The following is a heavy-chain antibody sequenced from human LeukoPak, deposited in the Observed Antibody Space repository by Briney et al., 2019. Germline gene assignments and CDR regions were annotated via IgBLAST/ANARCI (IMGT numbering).Heavy chain of an antibody. Sequence: ASVKVSCKASGGTFSSYAISWVRQAPGQGLEWMGWISAYNGNTNYAQKLQGRVTMTTDTSTSTAYMELRSLRSDDTAVYYCARGPVSGYGDYVFFAWGQGTLVTVSS. CDR3: ARGPVSGYGDYVFFA. CDR2: ISAYNGNT. D-gene: IGHD4-17*01. V-gene: IGHV1-18*01. CDR1: GGTFSSYA. J-gene: IGHJ5*02.